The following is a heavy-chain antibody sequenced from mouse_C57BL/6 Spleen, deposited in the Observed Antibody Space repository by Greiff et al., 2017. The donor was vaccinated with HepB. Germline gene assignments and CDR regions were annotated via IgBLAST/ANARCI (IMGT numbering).Heavy chain of an antibody. CDR2: ISSGSSTI. D-gene: IGHD2-5*01. CDR1: GFTFSDYG. V-gene: IGHV5-17*01. J-gene: IGHJ4*01. Sequence: DVKLVESGGGLVKPGGSLKLSCAASGFTFSDYGMHWVRQAPEKGLEWVAYISSGSSTIYYADTVKGRFTISRDNAKNTLFLQMTSLRSEDTAMYYCARHSKNAMDYWGQGTSVTVSS. CDR3: ARHSKNAMDY.